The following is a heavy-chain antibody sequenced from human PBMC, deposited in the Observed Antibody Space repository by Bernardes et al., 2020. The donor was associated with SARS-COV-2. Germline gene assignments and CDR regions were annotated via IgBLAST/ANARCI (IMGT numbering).Heavy chain of an antibody. V-gene: IGHV3-23*01. D-gene: IGHD6-6*01. CDR3: SKNAKYSSSSMEV. Sequence: VGSLLLSCVASGFTFRKTAMTWVRQVPGPGLEWVSAISAIGGSTYYAESVKGRFTISRDNSRNTLYLEMNSLRAEDTAVYYCSKNAKYSSSSMEVWGQGTTVTVSS. J-gene: IGHJ6*02. CDR2: ISAIGGST. CDR1: GFTFRKTA.